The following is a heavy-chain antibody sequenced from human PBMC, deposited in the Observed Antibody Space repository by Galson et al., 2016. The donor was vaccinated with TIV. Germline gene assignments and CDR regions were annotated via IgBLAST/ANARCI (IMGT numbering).Heavy chain of an antibody. CDR2: ISGSGGIT. V-gene: IGHV3-23*01. D-gene: IGHD2-21*01. Sequence: SLRLSCAASGFTFDFYAMSWVRQAPGQGLEWVSGISGSGGITYFADSVKGRFTISRDNSRNTLFLQMHSLRVEDTVVYYCAKRKNYGGDAFEDWGQGTLVTVSS. CDR1: GFTFDFYA. CDR3: AKRKNYGGDAFED. J-gene: IGHJ3*01.